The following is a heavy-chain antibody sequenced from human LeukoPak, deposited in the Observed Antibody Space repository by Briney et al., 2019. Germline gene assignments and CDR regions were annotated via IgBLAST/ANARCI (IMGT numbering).Heavy chain of an antibody. J-gene: IGHJ5*02. V-gene: IGHV4-39*01. CDR2: IYYSGST. CDR1: GGSISSSSYY. Sequence: PSETLSLTCTVSGGSISSSSYYWGWIRQPPGKGLEWIGSIYYSGSTYYNPSLKSRVTISVDTSKNQFSLKLSSVTAADTAVYYCARQRKNWFDPWGRGTLVTVPS. CDR3: ARQRKNWFDP.